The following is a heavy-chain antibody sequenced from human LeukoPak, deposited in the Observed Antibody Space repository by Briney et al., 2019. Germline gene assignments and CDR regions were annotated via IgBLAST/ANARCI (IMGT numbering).Heavy chain of an antibody. CDR2: ISSSGST. V-gene: IGHV4-4*07. CDR1: GGSISSYY. D-gene: IGHD3-22*01. CDR3: ARGPYAYDSSGAFDI. J-gene: IGHJ3*02. Sequence: PETLSLTCTVSGGSISSYYWSWIRQPAGKGLEWIGRISSSGSTNSNPPLKSRVTISVDTSKNQFSLKLSSVTAADTAVYFCARGPYAYDSSGAFDIWGQGTMVTVSS.